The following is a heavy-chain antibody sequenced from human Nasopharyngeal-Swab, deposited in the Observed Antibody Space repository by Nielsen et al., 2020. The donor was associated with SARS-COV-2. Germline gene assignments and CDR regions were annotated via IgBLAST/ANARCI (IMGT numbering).Heavy chain of an antibody. CDR3: AKDLRGPYFF. CDR2: ISDSGDTI. CDR1: GFTFSDYY. V-gene: IGHV3-11*01. D-gene: IGHD2/OR15-2a*01. Sequence: GESLKISCATSGFTFSDYYMSWIRQAPGKGLEWVSYISDSGDTIYYADSVKGRFTISRDNSKNTLSLQMNSLRAEDTAVYYCAKDLRGPYFFWGQGTLVTVSS. J-gene: IGHJ4*02.